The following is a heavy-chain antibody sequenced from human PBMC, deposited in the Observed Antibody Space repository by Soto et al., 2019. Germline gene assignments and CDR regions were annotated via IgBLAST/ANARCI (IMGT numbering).Heavy chain of an antibody. D-gene: IGHD2-2*01. V-gene: IGHV1-69*13. CDR3: ARGLVVVPAAEINFDY. J-gene: IGHJ4*02. CDR1: EGTFSSYA. Sequence: GASVKVSFKASEGTFSSYAISWVRQAPGQGLEWMGRIIPVFRTANYAQRFQDRVTITADDSTSTAFMELSSLKSEDTAVYYCARGLVVVPAAEINFDYWGQGTPVTVSS. CDR2: IIPVFRTA.